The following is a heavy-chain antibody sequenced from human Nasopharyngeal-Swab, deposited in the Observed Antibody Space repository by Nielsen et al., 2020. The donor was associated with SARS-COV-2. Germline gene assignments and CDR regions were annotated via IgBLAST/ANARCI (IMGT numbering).Heavy chain of an antibody. CDR1: GFTFSDYY. V-gene: IGHV3-11*06. CDR2: ISSSSSYK. J-gene: IGHJ4*02. Sequence: GESLKISCAASGFTFSDYYMSWQRQAPGKGLDWVSYISSSSSYKIYADSVKGRFTISRDKAKKSLYLQMNSLRAEDTAVFYCASSPCDILTGYYLWGQGTLVTVSS. D-gene: IGHD3-9*01. CDR3: ASSPCDILTGYYL.